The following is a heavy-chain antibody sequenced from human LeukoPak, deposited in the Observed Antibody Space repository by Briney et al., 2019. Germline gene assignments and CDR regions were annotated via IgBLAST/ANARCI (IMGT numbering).Heavy chain of an antibody. V-gene: IGHV1-18*01. D-gene: IGHD4-17*01. CDR1: GYAFTSYG. Sequence: ASVKVSCKASGYAFTSYGISWVRQAPGQGLEWMGWISAYNGNTNYAQKLQGRVTMTTDTSTSTAYMELRSLRSDDTAVYYCARDSSATVKVTTFDYWGQGTLVTVSS. CDR3: ARDSSATVKVTTFDY. CDR2: ISAYNGNT. J-gene: IGHJ4*02.